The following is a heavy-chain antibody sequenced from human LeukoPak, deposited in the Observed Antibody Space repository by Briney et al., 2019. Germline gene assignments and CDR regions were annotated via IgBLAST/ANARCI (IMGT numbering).Heavy chain of an antibody. V-gene: IGHV4-61*01. CDR3: ARIPVAKTFDY. Sequence: PSETLSLTCTVSGGSVSSNSYYWSWVRQPPWKGLEWIGFIDYTESANYNPSLKSRVTISLDTSKNQFSVKVMSVTAADTAVYYCARIPVAKTFDYWSQGTLVTVSS. CDR2: IDYTESA. J-gene: IGHJ4*02. CDR1: GGSVSSNSYY. D-gene: IGHD6-19*01.